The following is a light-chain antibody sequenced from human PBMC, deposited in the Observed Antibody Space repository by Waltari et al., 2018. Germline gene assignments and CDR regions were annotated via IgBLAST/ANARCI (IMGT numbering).Light chain of an antibody. Sequence: EIVMTQSPAILSVFPGERATLSCRASQSIRSNLAWYQHKPGQAPRLLIYGASTRATGIPARFSGSGSGTEFNLTISSLQSEDFAVYFCQQYDNWLGTFGQGTKVEIK. CDR2: GAS. V-gene: IGKV3-15*01. CDR3: QQYDNWLGT. CDR1: QSIRSN. J-gene: IGKJ1*01.